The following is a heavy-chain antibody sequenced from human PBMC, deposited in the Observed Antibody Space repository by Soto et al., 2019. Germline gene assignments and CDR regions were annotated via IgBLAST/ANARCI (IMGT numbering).Heavy chain of an antibody. CDR3: ARNVDTPGFDY. D-gene: IGHD5-18*01. CDR2: IYSGGST. CDR1: GFTVSSNY. Sequence: GGSLRLSCAASGFTVSSNYMSWVRQAPGKGLEWVSVIYSGGSTYYADSVKGRFTISRDNSKNTLYLQMNSLRAEDTAVYYCARNVDTPGFDYWGQGTLVTVSS. J-gene: IGHJ4*02. V-gene: IGHV3-66*01.